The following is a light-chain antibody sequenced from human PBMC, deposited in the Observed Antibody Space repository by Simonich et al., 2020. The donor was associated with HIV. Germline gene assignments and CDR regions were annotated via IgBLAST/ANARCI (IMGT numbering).Light chain of an antibody. CDR2: EVT. V-gene: IGLV2-8*01. CDR3: SSYAGSNNLV. CDR1: RSEVVSYNL. J-gene: IGLJ2*01. Sequence: QSALTQPASVSGSPGQSITISCTGTRSEVVSYNLVSWYQQHPGKAPKRMIYEVTKRPSGVPDRFSASKSGNTASLTVSGLQAEDEADYYCSSYAGSNNLVFGGGTKLTVL.